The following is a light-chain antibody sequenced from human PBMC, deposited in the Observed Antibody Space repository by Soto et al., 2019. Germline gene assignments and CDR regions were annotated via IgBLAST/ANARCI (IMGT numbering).Light chain of an antibody. Sequence: EIVMTQSPATLSVSPGERATLSCRASQSVSSNLAWYQQKPGQAPRLLIYGASTRATGIPARFSGSGSGTDFTFTISSLQSEDFAVYYCQQYINWPPWTFGQGIKV. V-gene: IGKV3-15*01. CDR1: QSVSSN. J-gene: IGKJ1*01. CDR2: GAS. CDR3: QQYINWPPWT.